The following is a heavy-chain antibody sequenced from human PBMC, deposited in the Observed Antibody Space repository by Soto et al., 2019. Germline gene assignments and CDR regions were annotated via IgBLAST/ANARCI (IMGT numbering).Heavy chain of an antibody. Sequence: EVQLVESGGGLVQPGGSLRLSCAASGFTFSTYWMSRVRQAPGKGLEWVANIKPDGSEKWYVDSVKGRFTITRDNAKNSLYLQMNSLRAEDTAVYYCARGDYYDSSGPLSDAYDIWGQGTMVTVSS. J-gene: IGHJ3*02. CDR2: IKPDGSEK. V-gene: IGHV3-7*04. CDR3: ARGDYYDSSGPLSDAYDI. D-gene: IGHD3-22*01. CDR1: GFTFSTYW.